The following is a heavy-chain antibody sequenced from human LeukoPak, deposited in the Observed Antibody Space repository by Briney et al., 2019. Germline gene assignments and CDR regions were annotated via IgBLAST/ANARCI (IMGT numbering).Heavy chain of an antibody. D-gene: IGHD3-3*01. Sequence: GGSLRLSCAASGFTFSSYWMSWVRQALGKGLEWVANIKQDGSEKYYVDSVKGRFTISRDNAKNSLYLQMNSLRAEDTAVYYCARDSVYYDFWSGLLGYYYYMDVWGKGTTVTVSS. V-gene: IGHV3-7*01. CDR3: ARDSVYYDFWSGLLGYYYYMDV. CDR1: GFTFSSYW. J-gene: IGHJ6*03. CDR2: IKQDGSEK.